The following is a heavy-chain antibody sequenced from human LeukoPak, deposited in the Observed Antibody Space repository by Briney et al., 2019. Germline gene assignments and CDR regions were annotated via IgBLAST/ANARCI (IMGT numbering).Heavy chain of an antibody. J-gene: IGHJ4*02. CDR1: GGTFSNYA. CDR3: ARLSGSNWEERLDY. V-gene: IGHV1-69*04. Sequence: GASVKVSCKASGGTFSNYAISWVRQAPGKGLERMGRIIPILDIANHAQKFQGRLTITADKSTSTAYMALSSLRSEDTAMYYCARLSGSNWEERLDYWGQGTLVTVSA. CDR2: IIPILDIA. D-gene: IGHD7-27*01.